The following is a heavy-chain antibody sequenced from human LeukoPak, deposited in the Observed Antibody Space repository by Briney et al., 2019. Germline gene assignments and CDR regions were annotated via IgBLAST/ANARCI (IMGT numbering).Heavy chain of an antibody. CDR1: GGTFSSYA. V-gene: IGHV1-69*04. J-gene: IGHJ4*02. CDR2: IIPILGIA. D-gene: IGHD3-22*01. Sequence: SVKVSCKASGGTFSSYAISWVRQAPGQGLEWMGRIIPILGIANYAQKFQGRVTITADKSTSTAYMELSSLRSEDTAVYYCARDLYYYDSSGPVYWGQGTLVTVSS. CDR3: ARDLYYYDSSGPVY.